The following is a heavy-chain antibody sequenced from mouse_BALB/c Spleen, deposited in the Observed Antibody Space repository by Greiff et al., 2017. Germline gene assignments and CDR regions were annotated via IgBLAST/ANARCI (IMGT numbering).Heavy chain of an antibody. CDR3: AREENGYYYAMDY. J-gene: IGHJ4*01. CDR2: INPSSGYT. CDR1: GYTFTSYT. V-gene: IGHV1-4*01. Sequence: QVQLKQSGAELARPGASVKMSCKASGYTFTSYTMHWVKQRPGQGLEWIGYINPSSGYTNYNQKFKDKATLTADKSSSTAYMQLSSLTSEDSAVYYCAREENGYYYAMDYWGQGTSVTVSS.